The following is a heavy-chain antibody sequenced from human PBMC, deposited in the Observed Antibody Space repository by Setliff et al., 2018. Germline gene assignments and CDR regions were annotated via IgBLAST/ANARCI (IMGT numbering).Heavy chain of an antibody. V-gene: IGHV4-34*01. CDR2: INHSGSS. J-gene: IGHJ4*02. CDR3: ARGRNVAARLLDS. Sequence: SETLSLTCTVYGGPLSDYYWTWIRQPPGKGLGWIGEINHSGSSNYNPSLKSRVTISVDTSKNQFSLKVTSVTAADTALYYCARGRNVAARLLDSWGQGTQVTVSS. D-gene: IGHD6-6*01. CDR1: GGPLSDYY.